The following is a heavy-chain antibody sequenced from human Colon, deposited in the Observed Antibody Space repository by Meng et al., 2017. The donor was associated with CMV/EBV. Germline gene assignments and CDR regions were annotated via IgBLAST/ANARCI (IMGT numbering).Heavy chain of an antibody. D-gene: IGHD4-17*01. CDR2: IYWDDVK. CDR3: AHRGDGDYVFDF. Sequence: TLKEAGPALVKPQRTLLLPCSFSHFSLTTCGVGVAWIRPPPGKTLEWLALIYWDDVKRYSPSLNNRLTITKDTSKNQVVLTMTNMDPGDTGTYYSAHRGDGDYVFDFWGQGALVTVSS. CDR1: HFSLTTCGVG. J-gene: IGHJ4*02. V-gene: IGHV2-5*02.